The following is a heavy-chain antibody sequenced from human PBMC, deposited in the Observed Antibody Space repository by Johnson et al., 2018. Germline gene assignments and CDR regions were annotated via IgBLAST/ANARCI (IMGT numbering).Heavy chain of an antibody. CDR2: INGDESYV. Sequence: VQLQESGGGLVQPGGSLRLSCTASGFSFSTYWLHWVRQAPGQGLVWVSRINGDESYVTYVDSVKGRFTLSRDNAKSTVYLQMNSLRAEDTGVYFCATTFTTPTLAFDQWVQGTLVTVSS. D-gene: IGHD4-17*01. V-gene: IGHV3-74*01. J-gene: IGHJ4*02. CDR3: ATTFTTPTLAFDQ. CDR1: GFSFSTYW.